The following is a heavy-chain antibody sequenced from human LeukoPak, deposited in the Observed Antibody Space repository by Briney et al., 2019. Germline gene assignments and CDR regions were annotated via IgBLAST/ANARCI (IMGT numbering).Heavy chain of an antibody. V-gene: IGHV3-74*01. CDR1: GFTFSYHW. CDR3: ARGSLASHDY. Sequence: GGSLRLSCAASGFTFSYHWMHWVRQAPGKGLVWVSRIRSDGRSTTYADSVRGRFAISRDNSKNTMYLQMSNLRVEDTAIYYCARGSLASHDYWGQGTLVTVSS. J-gene: IGHJ4*02. CDR2: IRSDGRST. D-gene: IGHD2-21*01.